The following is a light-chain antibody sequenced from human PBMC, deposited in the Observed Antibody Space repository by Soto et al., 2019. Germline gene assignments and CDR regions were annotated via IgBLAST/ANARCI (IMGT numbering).Light chain of an antibody. CDR2: SAS. V-gene: IGKV1-17*01. CDR1: QDIRHD. CDR3: LQNNSYPVT. J-gene: IGKJ1*01. Sequence: DLQMTQSPSSLSASVGDRVTITCRASQDIRHDLGWYQQKPGKAPKRLIYSASSLQSGAPSRFSGGGSGTEFTLTISSLRPEDFASYYCLQNNSYPVTFGHGTKVEIK.